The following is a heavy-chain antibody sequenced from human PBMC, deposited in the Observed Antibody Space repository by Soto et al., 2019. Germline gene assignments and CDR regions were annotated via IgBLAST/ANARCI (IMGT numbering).Heavy chain of an antibody. D-gene: IGHD2-2*01. V-gene: IGHV1-69*13. J-gene: IGHJ6*02. CDR2: IIPIFGAA. CDR3: ARLRIGHCSSTSCRYYYYGLDV. Sequence: SVKVSCKASRGTFSSYAINWVRQAPGQGLEWMGGIIPIFGAADYAQKFQGRVTMTADESTTTAYMELSSLRSDDTAVYYCARLRIGHCSSTSCRYYYYGLDVWGQGTTVTVAS. CDR1: RGTFSSYA.